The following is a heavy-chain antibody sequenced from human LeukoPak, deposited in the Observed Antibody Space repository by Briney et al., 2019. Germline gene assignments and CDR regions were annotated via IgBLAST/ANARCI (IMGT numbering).Heavy chain of an antibody. CDR2: ISYDGSNK. CDR1: GFTFSSYG. Sequence: GGSLRLSCAASGFTFSSYGMHWVRQAPGKGLGWVSLISYDGSNKYYADSVKGRFTISRDNSKNTLYLQMNNLRAEDTAVYYCSGWYDSDGYVWGQGTLVTVSS. CDR3: SGWYDSDGYV. D-gene: IGHD5-18*01. J-gene: IGHJ4*02. V-gene: IGHV3-30*03.